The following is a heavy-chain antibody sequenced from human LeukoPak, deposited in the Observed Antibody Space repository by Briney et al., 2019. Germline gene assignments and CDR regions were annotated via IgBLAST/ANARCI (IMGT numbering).Heavy chain of an antibody. V-gene: IGHV4-34*01. CDR2: INHSGST. J-gene: IGHJ6*03. D-gene: IGHD2-15*01. CDR3: ARHATCSGGSCYWPYYYYYMDV. CDR1: GGSFSGYY. Sequence: SETLSLTCAVYGGSFSGYYWSWIRQPPGKGLEWIGEINHSGSTNYNPSLKSRVTVSVDTSKNQFSLKLSSVTAADTAVYYCARHATCSGGSCYWPYYYYYMDVWGKGTTVTISS.